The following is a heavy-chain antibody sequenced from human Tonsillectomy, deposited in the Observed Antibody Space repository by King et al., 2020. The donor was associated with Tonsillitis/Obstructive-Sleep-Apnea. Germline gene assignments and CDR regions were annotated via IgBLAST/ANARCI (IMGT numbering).Heavy chain of an antibody. Sequence: VQLVESGGGLVKPGGSLRLSCAASGFTFSSYSINWVRQAPGKGLEWVSSISSSSSYIYYADSVKGRFTISRDNAKNSLYLQMNSLRAEDTAVYYCARDRPHQDIVVVPAATANWFDPWGQGTLVTVSS. D-gene: IGHD2-2*01. J-gene: IGHJ5*02. V-gene: IGHV3-21*01. CDR3: ARDRPHQDIVVVPAATANWFDP. CDR1: GFTFSSYS. CDR2: ISSSSSYI.